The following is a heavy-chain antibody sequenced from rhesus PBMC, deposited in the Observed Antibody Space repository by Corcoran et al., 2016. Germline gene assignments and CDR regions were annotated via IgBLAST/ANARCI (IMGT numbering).Heavy chain of an antibody. CDR1: GGSISSNY. D-gene: IGHD6-31*01. CDR3: ARVAVQQRLVHAFDF. V-gene: IGHV4-173*01. Sequence: QLQLQESGPGLVKPSETLSLTCAVSGGSISSNYWSWIRQPPGKGLAWIGRISGSGGSTDYNPSLKSRVTMSTDTSKNQFSLKLSSVTAADTAVYYCARVAVQQRLVHAFDFWGQGLRVTVSS. CDR2: ISGSGGST. J-gene: IGHJ3*01.